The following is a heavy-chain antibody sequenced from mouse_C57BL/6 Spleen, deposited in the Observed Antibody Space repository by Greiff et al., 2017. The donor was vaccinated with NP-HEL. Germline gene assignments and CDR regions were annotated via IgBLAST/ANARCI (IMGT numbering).Heavy chain of an antibody. V-gene: IGHV1-26*01. CDR1: GYTFTDYY. Sequence: EVQLQQSGPELVKPGASVKISCKASGYTFTDYYMNWVKQSHGKSLEWIGDINPNNGGTSYNQKFKGKATLTVDKSSSTAYMELRSLTSEDSAVYYCSERFAYGGQGTLVTVSA. CDR2: INPNNGGT. J-gene: IGHJ3*01. CDR3: SERFAY.